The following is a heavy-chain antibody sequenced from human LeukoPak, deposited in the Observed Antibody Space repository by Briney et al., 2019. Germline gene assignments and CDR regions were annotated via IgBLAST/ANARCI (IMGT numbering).Heavy chain of an antibody. Sequence: GGSLRLSCAASGFTFTKYWMTWVRQAPGKGLEWVANIKQDGSEKFYVDSVKGRFTISRDNADNSLYLQMNSLRAEDTAVYYRVRDFLGESAAGGYWGQGTLVTVSS. CDR2: IKQDGSEK. CDR3: VRDFLGESAAGGY. J-gene: IGHJ4*02. V-gene: IGHV3-7*01. D-gene: IGHD3-3*01. CDR1: GFTFTKYW.